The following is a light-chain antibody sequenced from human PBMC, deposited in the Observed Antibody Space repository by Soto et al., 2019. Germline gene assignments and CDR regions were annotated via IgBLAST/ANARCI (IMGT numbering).Light chain of an antibody. V-gene: IGLV1-44*01. J-gene: IGLJ2*01. CDR1: SSNIGSNT. CDR3: AAWDDSLNVV. Sequence: QSVLTQPPSSYGTPGQRVTISCSGSSSNIGSNTVNWYQQLPGTAPKLLIYSNNQRPSGVPDRFSGSKSGTSASLVISGLQSEDEADYYCAAWDDSLNVVFGGGTKVTV. CDR2: SNN.